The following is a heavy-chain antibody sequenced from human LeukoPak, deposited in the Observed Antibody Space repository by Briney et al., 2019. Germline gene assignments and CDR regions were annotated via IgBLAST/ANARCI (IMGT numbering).Heavy chain of an antibody. V-gene: IGHV1-2*02. J-gene: IGHJ4*02. D-gene: IGHD5-18*01. CDR3: AALGSQLWDLFDY. CDR2: INPNSGGT. Sequence: RASVKVSCKASGYTFAGYYMHWVRQAPGQGLEWMGWINPNSGGTNYAQKFQGRVTMTRDTSISTAYMELSRLRSDDTAVYYCAALGSQLWDLFDYWGQGTLVTVSS. CDR1: GYTFAGYY.